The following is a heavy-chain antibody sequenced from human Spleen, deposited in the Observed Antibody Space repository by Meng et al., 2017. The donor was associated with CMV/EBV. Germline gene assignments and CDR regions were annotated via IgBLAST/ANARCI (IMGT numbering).Heavy chain of an antibody. D-gene: IGHD3-3*01. CDR3: AKASPLFYDFWSGPRGDYYNYGMDV. Sequence: GGSLRLSYAASGFTFSNNGMHWVRRAPGKGLEWVAFIRYDGSSKYYADSVKGRFTISRDNSKNTLFVQMNSLTTEDTAVYYCAKASPLFYDFWSGPRGDYYNYGMDVWGQGTTVTVSS. CDR2: IRYDGSSK. J-gene: IGHJ6*02. V-gene: IGHV3-30*02. CDR1: GFTFSNNG.